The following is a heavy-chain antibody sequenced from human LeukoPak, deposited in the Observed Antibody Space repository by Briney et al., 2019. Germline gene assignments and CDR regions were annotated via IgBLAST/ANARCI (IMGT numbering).Heavy chain of an antibody. Sequence: GGSLRLSCAASGFTFSNYNMHWVRQAPGKGLEWVSTISDHGGATYYVDSVKRRFIISRDNSKNTLYLQMDRLRAEDTALYYCAKGYGSGWYDNWFDSWGQGTLVTVSS. V-gene: IGHV3-23*01. CDR3: AKGYGSGWYDNWFDS. D-gene: IGHD6-19*01. J-gene: IGHJ5*01. CDR2: ISDHGGAT. CDR1: GFTFSNYN.